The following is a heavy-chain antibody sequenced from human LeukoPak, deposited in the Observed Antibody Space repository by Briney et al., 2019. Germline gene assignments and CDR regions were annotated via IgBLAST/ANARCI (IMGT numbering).Heavy chain of an antibody. V-gene: IGHV4-39*07. Sequence: SETLSLTCTVSGGSISSSSYYWGWIRQPPGKGLEWIGSIYYSGSTYYNPSLKSRVTISVDTSKNQFSLKLSSVTAADTAVYYCARGGGLGAYYYYMDVWGKGTTVTVSS. CDR2: IYYSGST. D-gene: IGHD1-26*01. J-gene: IGHJ6*03. CDR3: ARGGGLGAYYYYMDV. CDR1: GGSISSSSYY.